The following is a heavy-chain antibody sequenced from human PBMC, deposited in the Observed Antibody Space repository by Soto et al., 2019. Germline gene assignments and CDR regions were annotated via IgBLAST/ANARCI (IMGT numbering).Heavy chain of an antibody. CDR1: GGSISSYY. D-gene: IGHD6-13*01. CDR2: IYYSGST. CDR3: ARVVRYSSSWEYFDY. J-gene: IGHJ4*02. Sequence: SETLSLTCTVSGGSISSYYWSWIRQPPGKGLEWIGYIYYSGSTNYNPSLKSRVTISVDTSKNQFSLKLSSVTAADTAVYYCARVVRYSSSWEYFDYWGQGTLVTVSS. V-gene: IGHV4-59*01.